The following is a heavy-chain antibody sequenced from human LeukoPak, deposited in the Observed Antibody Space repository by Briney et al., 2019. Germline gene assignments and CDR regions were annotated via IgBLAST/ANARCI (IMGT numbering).Heavy chain of an antibody. CDR1: GYTFTDNY. V-gene: IGHV1-2*06. D-gene: IGHD1-26*01. J-gene: IGHJ4*02. Sequence: GASVKVSCKASGYTFTDNYIHWVRQAPGQGLEWMGRINPNSGATNYAQNFLGRVTMARDTSISTAYMELNSLTSDDTAVYYCARVLFRGSSRFDYWGQGTLAIVSS. CDR3: ARVLFRGSSRFDY. CDR2: INPNSGAT.